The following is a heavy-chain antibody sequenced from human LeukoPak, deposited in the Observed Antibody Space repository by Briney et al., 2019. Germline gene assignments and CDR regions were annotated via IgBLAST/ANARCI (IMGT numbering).Heavy chain of an antibody. Sequence: SETLSLTCTVSGGSISSGSYYWSWIRQPAGKGLEWIGRIYTSGSTNYNPSLKSRVTISVDTSKNQFSLKLSSVTAADTAVYYCARGFPYQLLSRYYYGMDVWGQGTTVTVSS. D-gene: IGHD2-2*01. CDR1: GGSISSGSYY. CDR2: IYTSGST. J-gene: IGHJ6*02. CDR3: ARGFPYQLLSRYYYGMDV. V-gene: IGHV4-61*02.